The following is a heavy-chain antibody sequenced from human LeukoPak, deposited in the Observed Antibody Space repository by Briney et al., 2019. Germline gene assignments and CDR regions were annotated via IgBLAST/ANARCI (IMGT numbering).Heavy chain of an antibody. Sequence: SETLCLTCAASGCSFSSYYWNWIRQPAGKGLEWVGRIYTSGSTNYNASLKSRVTRSVETAKNPLSLQLSSVTAADTAVYYCARDTTMVRGVIKGHHAFDIWGQGTVVTVSS. CDR1: GCSFSSYY. CDR2: IYTSGST. D-gene: IGHD3-10*01. CDR3: ARDTTMVRGVIKGHHAFDI. V-gene: IGHV4-4*07. J-gene: IGHJ3*02.